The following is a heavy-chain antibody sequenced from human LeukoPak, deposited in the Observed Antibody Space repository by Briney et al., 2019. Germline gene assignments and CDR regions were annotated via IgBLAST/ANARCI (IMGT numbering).Heavy chain of an antibody. V-gene: IGHV3-21*01. D-gene: IGHD3-22*01. CDR2: ISSSSSYI. Sequence: GGSLRLSCAAAGFTFIDYTMNWVRQAPGKGLEWVSSISSSSSYIYYADSVKGRFTISRDNAKNSLYLQLNSLRAEDTAVSYCARDEPGMTMTYYWGQGTLVTVSS. J-gene: IGHJ4*02. CDR1: GFTFIDYT. CDR3: ARDEPGMTMTYY.